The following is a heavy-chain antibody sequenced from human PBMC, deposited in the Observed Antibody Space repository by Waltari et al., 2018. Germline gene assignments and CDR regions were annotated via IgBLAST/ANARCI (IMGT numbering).Heavy chain of an antibody. CDR3: AKVDSGGYLYYYYYGMDV. CDR2: ISGSGGST. CDR1: GFTFSSYA. Sequence: EVQLLESGGGLVQPGGSLRLSCAASGFTFSSYAMSWVRPAPGKGLEWVSAISGSGGSTYSADSVKGRFTISRDNSKNTLYLQMNSLRAEDTAVYYCAKVDSGGYLYYYYYGMDVWGQGTTVTVSS. D-gene: IGHD5-12*01. J-gene: IGHJ6*02. V-gene: IGHV3-23*01.